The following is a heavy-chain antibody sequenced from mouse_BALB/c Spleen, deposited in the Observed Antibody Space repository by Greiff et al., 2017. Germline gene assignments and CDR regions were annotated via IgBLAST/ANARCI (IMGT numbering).Heavy chain of an antibody. V-gene: IGHV5-9-4*01. CDR3: ARKDDYAAAWFAD. Sequence: EVQRVESGGGLVKPGGSLKLSCAASGFTFSSYAMSWVRQSPEKRLEWVAEISSGGSYTYYPDTVTGRFTISRDNAKNTLYLEMSSLRSEDTAMYYCARKDDYAAAWFADWGQGTLVTVSA. J-gene: IGHJ3*01. CDR1: GFTFSSYA. D-gene: IGHD2-4*01. CDR2: ISSGGSYT.